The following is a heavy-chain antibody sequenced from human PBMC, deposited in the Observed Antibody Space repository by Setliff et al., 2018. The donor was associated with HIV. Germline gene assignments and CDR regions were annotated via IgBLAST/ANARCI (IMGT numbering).Heavy chain of an antibody. V-gene: IGHV5-51*01. CDR2: IYPGDSDT. CDR1: GYSFTSYW. CDR3: AKHLSPGSGWYSKARGMDV. D-gene: IGHD6-19*01. Sequence: GESLKISCKGSGYSFTSYWIGWVRQMPGKGLEWMGIIYPGDSDTRYSPSFQGQVTISADKSIGTAYLQWSSLKASDTAMYYCAKHLSPGSGWYSKARGMDVWGQGTTVTVSS. J-gene: IGHJ6*02.